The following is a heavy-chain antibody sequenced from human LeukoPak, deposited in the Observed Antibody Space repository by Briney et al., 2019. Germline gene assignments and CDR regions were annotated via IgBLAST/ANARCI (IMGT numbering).Heavy chain of an antibody. CDR2: VNPKNGGA. J-gene: IGHJ5*02. Sequence: KVSCKASGYTFTGYYMHWVRQAPGQGLEWMGWVNPKNGGANYAPRFRGRVTMTRDRSTSTVYMELTRLTSDDTAVYYCARASFWESPVNWFDPWGQGTLVTVSS. CDR3: ARASFWESPVNWFDP. CDR1: GYTFTGYY. V-gene: IGHV1-2*07. D-gene: IGHD3-16*01.